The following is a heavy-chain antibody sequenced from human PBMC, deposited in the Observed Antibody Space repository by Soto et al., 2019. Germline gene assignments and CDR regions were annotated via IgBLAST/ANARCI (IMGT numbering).Heavy chain of an antibody. CDR2: IYNGGST. CDR3: ARDRGLGELGFFDY. CDR1: GFIVSSIY. V-gene: IGHV3-66*01. J-gene: IGHJ4*02. Sequence: GGSLRLSCAASGFIVSSIYMSWVRQAPGKGLEWVSVIYNGGSTWYADSVKGRFTVSTDNSKNTLNLQMNSLRAEDTAMYYCARDRGLGELGFFDYWGQGTPVTVSS. D-gene: IGHD3-10*01.